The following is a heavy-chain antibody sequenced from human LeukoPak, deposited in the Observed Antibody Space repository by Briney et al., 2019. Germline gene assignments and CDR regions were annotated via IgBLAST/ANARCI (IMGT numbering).Heavy chain of an antibody. CDR2: ISYDGSDQ. CDR3: ARAFCDRSSCRIGAFDI. D-gene: IGHD6-13*01. V-gene: IGHV3-30-3*01. Sequence: PGGSLRLSCAASGFTFSNYAIHWVRQAPGKGLEWVAVISYDGSDQYYADSVEGRFTISRDNSKNTLFLQMDSLRAEDTAVYHCARAFCDRSSCRIGAFDIWGQGTMVSVSS. CDR1: GFTFSNYA. J-gene: IGHJ3*02.